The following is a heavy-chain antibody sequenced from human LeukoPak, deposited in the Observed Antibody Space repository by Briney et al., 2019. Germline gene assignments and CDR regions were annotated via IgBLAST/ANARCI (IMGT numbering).Heavy chain of an antibody. D-gene: IGHD3-22*01. J-gene: IGHJ3*02. CDR3: ARDLYYYDSSGAAFDI. CDR1: GFTFSSYA. Sequence: PGGSLRLSCAASGFTFSSYAMHWVRQAPGKGLEWVAVISYDGSNKYYADSVKGRFTISRDNSKNTLYLQMNSLRAEDTAVYYCARDLYYYDSSGAAFDIWGQGTMVTVSS. CDR2: ISYDGSNK. V-gene: IGHV3-30*04.